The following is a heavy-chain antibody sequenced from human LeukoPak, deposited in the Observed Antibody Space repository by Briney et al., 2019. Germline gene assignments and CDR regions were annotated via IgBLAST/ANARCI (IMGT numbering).Heavy chain of an antibody. D-gene: IGHD1-1*01. CDR3: SKWNGYGDC. J-gene: IGHJ4*02. Sequence: TGGSLRLSCAASGFSFSNSGMSWVRRAPAKGLEWVAGISGGGANTHYADSVKGRFTISRDNSKNTLFLQMNSLRDEDTAIYYCSKWNGYGDCWGQGTLVTVSS. CDR2: ISGGGANT. V-gene: IGHV3-23*01. CDR1: GFSFSNSG.